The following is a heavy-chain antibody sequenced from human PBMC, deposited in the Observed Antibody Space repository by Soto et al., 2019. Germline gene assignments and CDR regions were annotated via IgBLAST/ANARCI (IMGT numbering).Heavy chain of an antibody. Sequence: GESLKISCAASGFTFSSYAMSWVRQAPGKGLEWVSAISGSGGSTYYADSVKGRFTISRDNSKNTLYLQMNSLRAEDTAVYYCAKEAVRWFGELSYMDVWGKGTTVTVSS. CDR3: AKEAVRWFGELSYMDV. V-gene: IGHV3-23*01. CDR2: ISGSGGST. J-gene: IGHJ6*03. CDR1: GFTFSSYA. D-gene: IGHD3-10*01.